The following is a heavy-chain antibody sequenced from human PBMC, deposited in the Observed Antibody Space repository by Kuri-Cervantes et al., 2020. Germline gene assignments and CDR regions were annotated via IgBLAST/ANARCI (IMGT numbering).Heavy chain of an antibody. J-gene: IGHJ6*02. Sequence: GGSLRLSCAPYGLTYSSYAMHWVRQAPGKGLEWVAVISYDGSNKYYADPVKGRFTISRDNSKNTLYLQMNSLRAEDTAVYYCAKDQRNDFWSGYYYYYYYGMDVWGQGTTVTVSS. D-gene: IGHD3-3*01. CDR2: ISYDGSNK. V-gene: IGHV3-30*18. CDR1: GLTYSSYA. CDR3: AKDQRNDFWSGYYYYYYYGMDV.